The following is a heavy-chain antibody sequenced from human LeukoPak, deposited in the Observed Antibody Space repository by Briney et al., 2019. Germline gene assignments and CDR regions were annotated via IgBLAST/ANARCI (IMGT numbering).Heavy chain of an antibody. CDR2: INTNTGNP. CDR1: GYTFTGYY. D-gene: IGHD6-13*01. CDR3: AREQQVVPRSSYYYYGMDV. J-gene: IGHJ6*02. V-gene: IGHV7-4-1*02. Sequence: ASVKVSCKASGYTFTGYYMHWVRQAAGQGLEWMGWINTNTGNPTYAQGFTGRFVFSLDTSVSTAYLQISSLKAEDTAVYYCAREQQVVPRSSYYYYGMDVWGQGTTVTVSS.